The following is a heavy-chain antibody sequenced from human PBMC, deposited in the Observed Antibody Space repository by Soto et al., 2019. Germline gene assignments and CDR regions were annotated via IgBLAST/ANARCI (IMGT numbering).Heavy chain of an antibody. D-gene: IGHD4-17*01. CDR2: IYSGGST. J-gene: IGHJ4*02. CDR3: AREEVGLRFLFDY. CDR1: GFTVSSNY. Sequence: EVQLVESGGGLVQPGGSLRLSCAASGFTVSSNYMSWVRQAPGKGLEWVSVIYSGGSTYYADSVKGRFTISRHNSKNTLYLQMNRLRAEDTDVYYCAREEVGLRFLFDYWGQGTLVTVSS. V-gene: IGHV3-53*04.